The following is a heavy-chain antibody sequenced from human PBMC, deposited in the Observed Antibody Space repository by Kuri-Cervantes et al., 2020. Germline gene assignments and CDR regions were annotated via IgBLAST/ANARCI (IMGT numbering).Heavy chain of an antibody. CDR1: GYTFTSYG. V-gene: IGHV1-18*01. CDR3: AISEGHAGSGFPLLSY. D-gene: IGHD6-19*01. CDR2: ISAYNGNT. Sequence: ASVKVSCKASGYTFTSYGISWVRQAPGQGLEWMGWISAYNGNTNYAQKLQGRVTMTTDTSTSTAYMELRSQRSDDTAVYYCAISEGHAGSGFPLLSYWGQGTLVTVSS. J-gene: IGHJ4*02.